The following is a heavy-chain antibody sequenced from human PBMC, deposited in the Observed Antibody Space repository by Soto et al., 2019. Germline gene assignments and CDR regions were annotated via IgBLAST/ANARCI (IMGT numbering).Heavy chain of an antibody. V-gene: IGHV3-7*01. D-gene: IGHD6-19*01. CDR1: GLTFSSYW. CDR2: IKQDGSEE. CDR3: ASGSGCSPVY. J-gene: IGHJ4*02. Sequence: EVQLVESGGGLVQPGGSLRLSCSASGLTFSSYWMSWVRQAPGKGLEWVANIKQDGSEEYYLDSVKGRFTISGDNAKNSLYLQMNSLRVEDTAVYYCASGSGCSPVYWGQGTLVTVSS.